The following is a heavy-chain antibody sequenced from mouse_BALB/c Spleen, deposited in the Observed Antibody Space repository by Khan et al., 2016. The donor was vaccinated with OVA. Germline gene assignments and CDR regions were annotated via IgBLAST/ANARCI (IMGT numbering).Heavy chain of an antibody. V-gene: IGHV9-2-1*01. D-gene: IGHD1-1*01. CDR2: INTETGEP. CDR3: ARNILYYYGSSPFGD. Sequence: QIQLVQSGPELKKPGETVKISCKASGYTFTDYSMHWVKQAPGKGLKWMGWINTETGEPTYADDFKGRFAFSLETSASTAYLQINNLKNEDTATYVCARNILYYYGSSPFGDWCQGNLVTGSA. J-gene: IGHJ3*01. CDR1: GYTFTDYS.